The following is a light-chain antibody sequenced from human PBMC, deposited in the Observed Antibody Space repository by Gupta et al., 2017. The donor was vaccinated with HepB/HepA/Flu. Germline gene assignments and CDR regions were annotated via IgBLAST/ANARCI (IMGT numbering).Light chain of an antibody. CDR1: QFLRTY. J-gene: IGKJ4*01. Sequence: DRVMTQSPATLSLSPGETATLSCRASQFLRTYLAWYQPKPGQAPRVVIYGASTRATGIPPRFCGGGCGTEFTLTNNSRQSEDFAVYYCQQFQSWPPLTFGGGTKVEIK. V-gene: IGKV3-15*01. CDR2: GAS. CDR3: QQFQSWPPLT.